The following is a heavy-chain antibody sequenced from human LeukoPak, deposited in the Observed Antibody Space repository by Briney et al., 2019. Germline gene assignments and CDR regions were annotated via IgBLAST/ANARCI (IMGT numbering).Heavy chain of an antibody. CDR1: GGSISSGDYY. J-gene: IGHJ4*02. V-gene: IGHV4-30-4*01. CDR2: IYYSGST. Sequence: SETLSLTCTVSGGSISSGDYYWSWIRQPPGKGLEWIGYIYYSGSTYYNPSLKSRVTISVDTSKNQFSLKLSSVTAADTAVYYCARDTQYDYVWGSYRLGPFDYWGQGTLVTVSS. D-gene: IGHD3-16*02. CDR3: ARDTQYDYVWGSYRLGPFDY.